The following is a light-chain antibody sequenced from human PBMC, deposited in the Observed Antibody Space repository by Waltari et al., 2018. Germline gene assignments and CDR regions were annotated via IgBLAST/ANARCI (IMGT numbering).Light chain of an antibody. CDR1: SSTIGNYY. CDR2: DNN. CDR3: ATWDNTLRDVV. J-gene: IGLJ2*01. Sequence: QSVLTQPPSVSAAPGQKVTISCSGSSSTIGNYYVSWYHHLPGAAPKLLIYDNNKRPSGIPDRFSASKSGTSATLDITGLQIGDEADYYCATWDNTLRDVVFGGGTKLTVL. V-gene: IGLV1-51*01.